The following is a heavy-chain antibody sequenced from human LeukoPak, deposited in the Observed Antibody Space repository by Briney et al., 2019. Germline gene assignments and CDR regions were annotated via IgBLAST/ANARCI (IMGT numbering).Heavy chain of an antibody. Sequence: PSETLSLTCAVYGGSFSGYYWSWIRQPPGKGLEWIGEINHSGSTNYNPSLKSRVTISVDTSKNRFSLKLSSVTAADTAVYYCARGSVVVVSAAMEDYYYGMDVWGQGTTVTVSS. V-gene: IGHV4-34*01. J-gene: IGHJ6*02. CDR2: INHSGST. CDR1: GGSFSGYY. CDR3: ARGSVVVVSAAMEDYYYGMDV. D-gene: IGHD2-2*01.